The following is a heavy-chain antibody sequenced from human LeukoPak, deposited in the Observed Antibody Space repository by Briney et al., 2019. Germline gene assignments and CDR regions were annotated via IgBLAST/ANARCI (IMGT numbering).Heavy chain of an antibody. Sequence: GGSLRLSCAASGFTFSDLWMIWVRQAPGKGLEWVAKINREGNIETYVDSVKGRFIISRDNTKNSLYLQMNALRAEDTAVYYCARDPRWRFDYWGQGTLVTVSS. J-gene: IGHJ4*02. CDR1: GFTFSDLW. CDR2: INREGNIE. D-gene: IGHD3-16*02. CDR3: ARDPRWRFDY. V-gene: IGHV3-7*04.